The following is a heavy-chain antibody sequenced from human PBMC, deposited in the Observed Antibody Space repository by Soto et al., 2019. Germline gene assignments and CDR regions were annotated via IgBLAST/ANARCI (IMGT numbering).Heavy chain of an antibody. Sequence: SETLSLTCTVSGGSISSSSYYWGWIRQPPGKGLEWIGSIYYSGSTYYNPSLKSRVTISVDTSKNQFSLKLSSVTAADTAVYYCARGSSWYTPPGDYWGQGTLVTVSS. V-gene: IGHV4-39*01. J-gene: IGHJ4*02. D-gene: IGHD6-13*01. CDR1: GGSISSSSYY. CDR3: ARGSSWYTPPGDY. CDR2: IYYSGST.